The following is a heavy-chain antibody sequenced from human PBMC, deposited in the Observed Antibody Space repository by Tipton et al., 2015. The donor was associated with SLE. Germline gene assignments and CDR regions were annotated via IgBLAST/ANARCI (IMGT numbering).Heavy chain of an antibody. J-gene: IGHJ4*02. D-gene: IGHD3-9*01. V-gene: IGHV4-61*05. CDR1: GDSVSGSNNY. Sequence: TLSLTCTVSGDSVSGSNNYWAWIRQPPGKGLEWIGYISDGGGTNYNPSLKSRVTMSVDTAKNQFSLKLTSVTAADTAVYYCARAGILTGYYPYFDYWGQGTLVTVSS. CDR2: ISDGGGT. CDR3: ARAGILTGYYPYFDY.